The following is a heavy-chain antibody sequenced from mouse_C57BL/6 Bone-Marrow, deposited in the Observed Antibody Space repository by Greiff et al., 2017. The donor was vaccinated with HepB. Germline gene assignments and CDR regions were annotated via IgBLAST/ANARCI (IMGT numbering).Heavy chain of an antibody. CDR1: GFTFSDYG. D-gene: IGHD2-1*01. CDR3: AVYYGNYNYYAMDY. V-gene: IGHV5-17*01. Sequence: EVNVVESGGGLVKPGGSLKLSCAASGFTFSDYGMHWVRQAPEKGLEWVAYISSGSSTIYYADTVKGRFTISRDNAKNTLFLQMTSLRSEDTAMYYCAVYYGNYNYYAMDYWGQGTSVTVSS. J-gene: IGHJ4*01. CDR2: ISSGSSTI.